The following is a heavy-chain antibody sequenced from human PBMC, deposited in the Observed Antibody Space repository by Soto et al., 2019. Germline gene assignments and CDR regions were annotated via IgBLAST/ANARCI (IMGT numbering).Heavy chain of an antibody. Sequence: ASVKVSCKASGYTFTSYDINWVRQATGQGLEWMGWMNPNSGNTGYAQKFQGRVTMTRNTSISTAYMELSSLRSEDTAVYYCARGVLRYFDWLLPDVFDFWGQGSMVTVPS. CDR3: ARGVLRYFDWLLPDVFDF. J-gene: IGHJ3*01. V-gene: IGHV1-8*01. CDR2: MNPNSGNT. CDR1: GYTFTSYD. D-gene: IGHD3-9*01.